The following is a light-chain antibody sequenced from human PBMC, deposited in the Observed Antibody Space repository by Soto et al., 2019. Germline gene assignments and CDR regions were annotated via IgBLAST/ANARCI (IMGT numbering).Light chain of an antibody. V-gene: IGLV2-14*01. CDR2: EVS. J-gene: IGLJ1*01. CDR1: SSDIGYYNY. CDR3: SSYTTGSTVV. Sequence: QSVLTQPASVSGSPGQSITISCTGTSSDIGYYNYVSWYQQYPGKAPKLIIYEVSNRPSGVSNRFSGSKSANTASLTISGLQAEDEADYHCSSYTTGSTVVFGTGTKVTVL.